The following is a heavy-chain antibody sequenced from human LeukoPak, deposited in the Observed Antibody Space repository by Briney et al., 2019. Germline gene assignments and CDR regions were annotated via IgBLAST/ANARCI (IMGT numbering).Heavy chain of an antibody. D-gene: IGHD3-3*01. CDR1: GFTFSDHG. CDR2: IYSDGSNK. J-gene: IGHJ4*02. Sequence: PGKSLRLSCAASGFTFSDHGIHWVRQAPGKGLEWVGVIYSDGSNKYFIDSVKGRFTISRDDSKNTVFLQMNSLRVDDTSVYYCARDLKSGYMDSWGQGTLVTVSS. CDR3: ARDLKSGYMDS. V-gene: IGHV3-33*01.